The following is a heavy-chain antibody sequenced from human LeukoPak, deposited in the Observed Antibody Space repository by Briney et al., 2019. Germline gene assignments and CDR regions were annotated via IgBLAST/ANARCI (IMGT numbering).Heavy chain of an antibody. CDR2: INPNGGGT. J-gene: IGHJ4*02. V-gene: IGHV1-2*02. CDR1: GYTFTGYY. D-gene: IGHD3-10*01. CDR3: ARVSSSGDYYDN. Sequence: ASVKFSCKASGYTFTGYYMHWVRQAPGQGLESMGWINPNGGGTNYAQKFQGRVTMTTDTSISTAYMELGGLRYDDTAVYYCARVSSSGDYYDNWGQGTLVTVSS.